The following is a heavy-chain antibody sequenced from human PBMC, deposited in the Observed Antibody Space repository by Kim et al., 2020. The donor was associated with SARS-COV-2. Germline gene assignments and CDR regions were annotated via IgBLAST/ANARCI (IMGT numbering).Heavy chain of an antibody. Sequence: GGSLRLSCAASGFTFSSYAMSWVRQAPGKGLEWVSAISGSGGSTYYADSVKGRFTISRDNSKNTLYLQMNSLRAEDTAVYYCAKDRGLWHRGYGGNSHWGQGTLVTVSS. CDR1: GFTFSSYA. CDR3: AKDRGLWHRGYGGNSH. D-gene: IGHD4-17*01. V-gene: IGHV3-23*01. J-gene: IGHJ4*02. CDR2: ISGSGGST.